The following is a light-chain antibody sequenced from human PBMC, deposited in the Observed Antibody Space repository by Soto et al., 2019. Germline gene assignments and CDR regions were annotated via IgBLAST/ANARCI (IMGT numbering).Light chain of an antibody. CDR3: QKYNSAPHT. V-gene: IGKV1-27*01. J-gene: IGKJ3*01. Sequence: DIQMTQSPSSLSASVGDRVSITCRASQGISNYLAWYQQKPGKVPKLLIYTTSTLQSGVPSRFSGSGSGTDFTLTISSLQPEDVATYDCQKYNSAPHTFGPGTRVDI. CDR2: TTS. CDR1: QGISNY.